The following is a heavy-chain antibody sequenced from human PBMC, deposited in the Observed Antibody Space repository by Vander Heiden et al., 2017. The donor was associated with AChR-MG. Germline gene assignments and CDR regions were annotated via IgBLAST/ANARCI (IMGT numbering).Heavy chain of an antibody. D-gene: IGHD6-6*01. CDR3: AISIARNWFDP. Sequence: QVQLQQWGAGLLKPSETLSLTCAVYGGSFSGYYWSWIRQPPGKGLEWIEEINHSGSTNYNPSLKSRVTISVDTSKNQFSLKLSSVTAADTAVYYCAISIARNWFDPWGQGTLVTVSS. CDR2: INHSGST. J-gene: IGHJ5*02. V-gene: IGHV4-34*01. CDR1: GGSFSGYY.